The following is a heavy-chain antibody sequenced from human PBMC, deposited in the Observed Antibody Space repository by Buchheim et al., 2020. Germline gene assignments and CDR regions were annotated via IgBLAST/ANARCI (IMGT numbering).Heavy chain of an antibody. D-gene: IGHD3-9*01. V-gene: IGHV4-4*02. J-gene: IGHJ4*02. CDR1: GGSISSSNW. CDR3: ASGGSYDILTGYSPSFDY. Sequence: QVQLQQWGAGLLKPSGTLSLTCAVSGGSISSSNWWSWVRQPPGKGLEWIGEIYHSGSTNYNPSLKSRVTISVDKSKNQFSLKLSSVTAADTAVYYCASGGSYDILTGYSPSFDYWGQGTL. CDR2: IYHSGST.